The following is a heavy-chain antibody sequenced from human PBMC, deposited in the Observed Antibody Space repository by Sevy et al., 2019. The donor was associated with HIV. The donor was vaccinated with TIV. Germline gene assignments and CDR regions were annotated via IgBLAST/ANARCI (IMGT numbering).Heavy chain of an antibody. CDR2: ISWNSGSI. D-gene: IGHD6-13*01. J-gene: IGHJ4*02. Sequence: GGSLRLSCAASGFTFDDYAMHWVRQAPGKGLEWVSGISWNSGSIGYADSVKGRFTISRDNAKNSLYLQMNSLRAEDTALYYCAKDWDSSSFGYWGQGTLVTVSS. CDR1: GFTFDDYA. V-gene: IGHV3-9*01. CDR3: AKDWDSSSFGY.